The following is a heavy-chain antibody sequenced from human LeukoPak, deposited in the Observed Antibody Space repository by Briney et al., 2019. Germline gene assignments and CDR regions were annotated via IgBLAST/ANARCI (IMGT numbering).Heavy chain of an antibody. CDR3: ARDDLRVVVAATGFDY. CDR2: IKQDGSEK. V-gene: IGHV3-7*01. CDR1: GFTFSSYA. Sequence: PGGSLRLSCAASGFTFSSYAMSWVRQAPGKGLEWVANIKQDGSEKYYVDSVKGRFTISRDNAKNSLYLQMNSLRAEDTAVYYCARDDLRVVVAATGFDYWGQGTLVTVSS. J-gene: IGHJ4*02. D-gene: IGHD2-15*01.